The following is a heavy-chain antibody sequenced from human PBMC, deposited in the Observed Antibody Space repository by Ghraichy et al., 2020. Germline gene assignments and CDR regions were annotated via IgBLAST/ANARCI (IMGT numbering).Heavy chain of an antibody. D-gene: IGHD2-2*01. J-gene: IGHJ4*02. CDR2: INHSGST. CDR3: ARGLGRVPMAYCSSTSCHKDY. Sequence: SETLSLTCAVYGGSFSGYYWSWIRQPPGKGLEWIGEINHSGSTNYNPSLKSRVTISVDTSKNQFSLKLSSVTAADTAVYYCARGLGRVPMAYCSSTSCHKDYWGQGTLVTVSS. CDR1: GGSFSGYY. V-gene: IGHV4-34*01.